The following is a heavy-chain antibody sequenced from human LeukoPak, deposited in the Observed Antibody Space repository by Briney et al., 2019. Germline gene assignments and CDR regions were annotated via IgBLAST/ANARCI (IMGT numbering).Heavy chain of an antibody. J-gene: IGHJ4*02. CDR1: GYTFTNYY. Sequence: ASVKVSCKTSGYTFTNYYIRWVRQAPGQGLEWMGRIDPNTGGTKSAKNFQGRVTMTRDTFISTAYMALSGLRSDDTAVYYCASLYDIVGTTVDYWGQGTLVTVSS. CDR2: IDPNTGGT. CDR3: ASLYDIVGTTVDY. D-gene: IGHD1-26*01. V-gene: IGHV1-2*06.